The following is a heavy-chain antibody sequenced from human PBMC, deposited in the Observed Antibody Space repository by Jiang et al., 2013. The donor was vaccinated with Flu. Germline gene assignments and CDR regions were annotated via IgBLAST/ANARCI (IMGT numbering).Heavy chain of an antibody. J-gene: IGHJ5*02. CDR2: IYYSGST. D-gene: IGHD5-12*01. CDR1: GDSINSSSSY. V-gene: IGHV4-39*01. Sequence: GPGLVKPSETLSLTCTVSGDSINSSSSYWGWIRQPPGKGLEWIGSIYYSGSTYHSPSLKSRVTITVDTSKNQFSLKLSSVTAADTAVYYCARRFLDISYNWFDPWGQGTLVTV. CDR3: ARRFLDISYNWFDP.